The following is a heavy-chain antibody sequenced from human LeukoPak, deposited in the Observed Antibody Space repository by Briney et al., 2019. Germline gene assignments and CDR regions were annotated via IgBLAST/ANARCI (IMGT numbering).Heavy chain of an antibody. CDR1: GYPISSNYY. CDR2: IYHSGYT. V-gene: IGHV4-38-2*02. Sequence: SETLSLTCTVAGYPISSNYYWGWIRQPPGKGLEWIGGIYHSGYTYYNPSLKSRVTISVDTSKNQFSLKLSSVTAADTAVYYCARDSHDYYYYHMDVWGKGTTVTVSS. CDR3: ARDSHDYYYYHMDV. J-gene: IGHJ6*03.